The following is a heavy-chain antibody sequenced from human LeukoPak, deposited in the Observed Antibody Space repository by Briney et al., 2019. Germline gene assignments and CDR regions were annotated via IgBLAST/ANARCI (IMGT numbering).Heavy chain of an antibody. V-gene: IGHV3-30*02. CDR2: IRNDGNKK. D-gene: IGHD5-18*01. CDR3: VKVDT. J-gene: IGHJ4*02. Sequence: GGSLRLSCAASGFTFSNYGMHWVRQAPGKGLDWVAFIRNDGNKKNYAESVKGRFTISRDNSKNTLYLQMDSLSAEDTAVYYCVKVDTWGQGTLVTVSS. CDR1: GFTFSNYG.